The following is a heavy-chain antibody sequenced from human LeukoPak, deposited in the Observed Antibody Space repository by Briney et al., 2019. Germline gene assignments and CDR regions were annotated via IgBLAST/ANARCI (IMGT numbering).Heavy chain of an antibody. D-gene: IGHD4-17*01. V-gene: IGHV3-7*01. CDR2: IKQDGSEK. Sequence: GGSLRLSCAASGFTFSSYWMSWVRQAPGKGLEWVANIKQDGSEKYYVDSVKGRFTISRDNAKNSLYLQMNSLRAEDTAVYYCARDGPDLSGDYPFDYWGQGTLVTVSS. CDR3: ARDGPDLSGDYPFDY. CDR1: GFTFSSYW. J-gene: IGHJ4*02.